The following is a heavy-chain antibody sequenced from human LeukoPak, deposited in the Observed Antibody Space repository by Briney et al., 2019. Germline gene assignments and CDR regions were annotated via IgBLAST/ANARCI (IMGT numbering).Heavy chain of an antibody. CDR1: GYSISNGYH. CDR3: ARDGEVLSSSWFWFDP. CDR2: IYHSGSA. D-gene: IGHD6-13*01. Sequence: PSETLSLTCTVSGYSISNGYHWGWIRQPPGKGLEWIGNIYHSGSAYYNPSLKSRVTISVDTSKNQFSLKLSSVTAADTAVYYCARDGEVLSSSWFWFDPWGQGTLVTVSS. J-gene: IGHJ5*02. V-gene: IGHV4-38-2*02.